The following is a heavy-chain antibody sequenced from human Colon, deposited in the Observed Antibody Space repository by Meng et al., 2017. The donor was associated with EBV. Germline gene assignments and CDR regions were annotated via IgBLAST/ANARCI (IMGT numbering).Heavy chain of an antibody. CDR1: GCSISSVYW. J-gene: IGHJ4*02. Sequence: QVQVTESGPGLVKPSETLSLTCAVSGCSISSVYWWTWVRQSPGKGLEWIGEIYHSGSTNYNPSLKSRVTISVDKSKNQFSLKLTSVTAADTAVYYCARGGYYSFDYWGQRTLVTVSS. CDR2: IYHSGST. D-gene: IGHD5-18*01. V-gene: IGHV4-4*02. CDR3: ARGGYYSFDY.